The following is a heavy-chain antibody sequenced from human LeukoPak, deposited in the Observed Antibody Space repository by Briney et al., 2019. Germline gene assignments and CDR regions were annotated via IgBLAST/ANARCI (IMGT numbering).Heavy chain of an antibody. V-gene: IGHV4-30-2*01. CDR2: IYHSGST. CDR1: GGSISSGGYY. Sequence: PSETLSLTCTVSGGSISSGGYYWSWIRQPPGKGLEWIGYIYHSGSTYYNPSLKSRVTISVDRSKNQFSLKLSSVTAADTAVYYCARASLGFLEWLDLREGAFDIWGQGTMVTVSS. D-gene: IGHD3-3*01. CDR3: ARASLGFLEWLDLREGAFDI. J-gene: IGHJ3*02.